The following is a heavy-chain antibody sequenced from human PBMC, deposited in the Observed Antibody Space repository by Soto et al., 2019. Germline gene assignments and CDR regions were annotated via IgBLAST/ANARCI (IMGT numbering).Heavy chain of an antibody. D-gene: IGHD2-15*01. CDR2: IYWDDDK. Sequence: ESGPTLVNPTQTLTLTCTFSGFSLSTSGVGVGWIRQPPGKALEWLALIYWDDDKRYSTSLKTRLTISKDTSKNQVVLTMTNMDPVDTATYYCARSPTTQPTDYYYYYGMDVWGQGTTVTVSS. V-gene: IGHV2-5*02. CDR1: GFSLSTSGVG. J-gene: IGHJ6*02. CDR3: ARSPTTQPTDYYYYYGMDV.